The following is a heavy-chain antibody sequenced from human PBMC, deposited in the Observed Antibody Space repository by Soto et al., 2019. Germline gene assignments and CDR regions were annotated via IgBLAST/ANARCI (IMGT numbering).Heavy chain of an antibody. CDR3: AGWGDCTSTSCTTNWFDP. V-gene: IGHV4-59*01. CDR2: IYYSGST. J-gene: IGHJ5*02. Sequence: SETLSLTCTVSGGSITSYYWSWIRQPPGKGLEWIGYIYYSGSTNYNPSLKSRVTISVDTSKKQFSLKLSSVTAADTAVYYCAGWGDCTSTSCTTNWFDPWGQGTLVTVSS. D-gene: IGHD2-2*01. CDR1: GGSITSYY.